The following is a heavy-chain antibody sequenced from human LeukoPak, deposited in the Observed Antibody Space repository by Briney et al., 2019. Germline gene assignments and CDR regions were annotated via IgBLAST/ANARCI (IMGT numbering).Heavy chain of an antibody. CDR1: GFTFSSYE. CDR3: ARGKWLRLFYFDY. J-gene: IGHJ4*02. CDR2: IYSGGST. V-gene: IGHV3-53*01. Sequence: PGGSLRLSCAASGFTFSSYEMHWVRQAPGKGLEWVSVIYSGGSTYYADSVKGRFTISRDNSKNTLYLQMNSLRAEDTAVYYRARGKWLRLFYFDYWGQGTLVTVSS. D-gene: IGHD5-12*01.